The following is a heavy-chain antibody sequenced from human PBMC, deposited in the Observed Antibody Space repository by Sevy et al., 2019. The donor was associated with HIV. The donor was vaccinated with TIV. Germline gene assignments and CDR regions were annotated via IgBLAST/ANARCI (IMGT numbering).Heavy chain of an antibody. D-gene: IGHD3-16*01. Sequence: SETLSLTCSVSGVSIGNYYWYWIRQPPGRGLEWLGLIYYSGNTNYNPSLKSRVTMSIDTAKNQFSLVLSSLTAADTAVYYCARRAFLGGYFDSRGQGILVTVSS. CDR1: GVSIGNYY. CDR2: IYYSGNT. CDR3: ARRAFLGGYFDS. J-gene: IGHJ4*03. V-gene: IGHV4-59*08.